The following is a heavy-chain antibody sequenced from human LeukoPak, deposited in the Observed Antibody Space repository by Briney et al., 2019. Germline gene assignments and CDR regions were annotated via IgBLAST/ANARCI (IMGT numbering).Heavy chain of an antibody. V-gene: IGHV3-30-3*01. CDR3: ARDGADSGYDGFFDY. Sequence: PGGSLRLSCAASGFTFSSYAMHWVRQAPGKGLEWVAVISYDGSNKYYADSVKGRFTISRDNSKNTLYLQMNSLRAEDTAVYYCARDGADSGYDGFFDYWGQGTLVTVSS. CDR1: GFTFSSYA. D-gene: IGHD5-12*01. J-gene: IGHJ4*02. CDR2: ISYDGSNK.